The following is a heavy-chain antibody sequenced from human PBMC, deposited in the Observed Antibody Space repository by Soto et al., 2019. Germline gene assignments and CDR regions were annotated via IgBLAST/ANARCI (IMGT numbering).Heavy chain of an antibody. CDR1: GGSISSYY. CDR3: AREDPTALYGDYGNAFDI. D-gene: IGHD4-17*01. V-gene: IGHV4-59*01. Sequence: SETLSLTCTVSGGSISSYYWSWIRQPPGKGLEWIGYIYYSGSTNYNPSLKSRVTISVDTSKNQFSLKLSSVTAADTAVYYCAREDPTALYGDYGNAFDIWGQGTMVTVSS. CDR2: IYYSGST. J-gene: IGHJ3*02.